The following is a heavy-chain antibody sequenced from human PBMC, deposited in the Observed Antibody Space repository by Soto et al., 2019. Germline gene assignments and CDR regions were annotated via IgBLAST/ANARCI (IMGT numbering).Heavy chain of an antibody. CDR3: ARFGYCSGGSCYADAFDI. CDR2: IWYDGSNK. Sequence: GGSLRLSCAASGFTFSIYGMHWVRQAPGKGLEWVAVIWYDGSNKYYADSVKGRFTISRDNSKNTLYLQMNSLRAEDTAVYYCARFGYCSGGSCYADAFDIWGQGTMVTVSS. CDR1: GFTFSIYG. D-gene: IGHD2-15*01. V-gene: IGHV3-33*01. J-gene: IGHJ3*02.